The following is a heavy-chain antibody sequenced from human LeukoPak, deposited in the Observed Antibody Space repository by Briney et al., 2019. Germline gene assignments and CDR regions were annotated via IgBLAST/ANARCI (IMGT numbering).Heavy chain of an antibody. V-gene: IGHV4-59*08. D-gene: IGHD5-24*01. J-gene: IGHJ6*03. Sequence: SETLSLTCTVSGGSISSYYWSWIRQPPGKGLEWIGYIYYSGSTSYNPSLKSRVTISVDTSKNQFSLKLSSVTAADTAVYYCARVEMATITPVLYYMDVWGKGTTVTVSS. CDR2: IYYSGST. CDR3: ARVEMATITPVLYYMDV. CDR1: GGSISSYY.